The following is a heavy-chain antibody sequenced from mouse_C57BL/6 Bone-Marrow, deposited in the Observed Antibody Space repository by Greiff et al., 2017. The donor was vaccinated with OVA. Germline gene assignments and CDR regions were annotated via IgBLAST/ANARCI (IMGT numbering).Heavy chain of an antibody. Sequence: DVQLQESGPGLVKPSQSLSLTCSVTGYSITSGYYWHWIRQFPGNKLEWMGYISYDGSNNYNPSLKNRISITRDTSKNQFFLKLNSVTTEDTATYYCARDGPYAMDYWGQGTSVTVSS. CDR2: ISYDGSN. CDR1: GYSITSGYY. CDR3: ARDGPYAMDY. J-gene: IGHJ4*01. V-gene: IGHV3-6*01.